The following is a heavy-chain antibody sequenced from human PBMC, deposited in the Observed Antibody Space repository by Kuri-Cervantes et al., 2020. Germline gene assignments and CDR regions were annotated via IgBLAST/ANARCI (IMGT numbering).Heavy chain of an antibody. D-gene: IGHD3-3*01. CDR1: GYYISSGNF. Sequence: GSLRLSCNVFGYYISSGNFWGWIRQPPGEGLEWIGSISHSGSTYYNPSLKSRVTISVDTSKNQFSLNLSSLTAADTAVYYCASTGGNTGGYYSYWGQGTLVTVSS. CDR2: ISHSGST. J-gene: IGHJ4*02. V-gene: IGHV4-38-2*02. CDR3: ASTGGNTGGYYSY.